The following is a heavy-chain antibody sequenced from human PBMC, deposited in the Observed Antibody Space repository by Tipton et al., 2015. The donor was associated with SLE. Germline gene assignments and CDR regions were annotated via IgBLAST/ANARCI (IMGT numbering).Heavy chain of an antibody. CDR2: IYHSGST. J-gene: IGHJ4*02. V-gene: IGHV4-30-2*01. CDR1: GGSISSGGYS. Sequence: TLSLTCAVSGGSISSGGYSWSWIRQPPGKGLEWIGYIYHSGSTYYNPSLKSRVTISVDRSKNQFSLKLSPVTAADTAVYYCARGSSSWYYFDYWGQGTLVTVSS. D-gene: IGHD6-13*01. CDR3: ARGSSSWYYFDY.